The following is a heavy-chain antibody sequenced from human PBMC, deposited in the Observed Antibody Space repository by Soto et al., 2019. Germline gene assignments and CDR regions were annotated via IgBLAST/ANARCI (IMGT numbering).Heavy chain of an antibody. CDR2: IYYSGST. Sequence: SETLSLTCTVSGGSISSGGYYWSWIRQHPGKGLEWIGYIYYSGSTYYNPSLKSRVTISVDTSKNQFSLKLSSVTAADTAVYYCARGRPYDILQDPYLYGMDVWGQGTTVTVSS. J-gene: IGHJ6*02. D-gene: IGHD3-9*01. CDR1: GGSISSGGYY. CDR3: ARGRPYDILQDPYLYGMDV. V-gene: IGHV4-31*03.